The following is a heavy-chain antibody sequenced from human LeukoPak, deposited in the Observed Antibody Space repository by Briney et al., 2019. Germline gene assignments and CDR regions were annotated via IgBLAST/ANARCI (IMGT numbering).Heavy chain of an antibody. CDR3: ARAAFGELVN. CDR1: GGSISGYY. V-gene: IGHV4-59*12. D-gene: IGHD3-10*01. CDR2: VYYSGST. J-gene: IGHJ4*02. Sequence: SETLSLTCTVSGGSISGYYWSWIRQPPGRGLEWIGFVYYSGSTKYNPSLKSRVTISVDTSKNQFSLKLTSVTAADTAVYYCARAAFGELVNWGQGTLVTVSS.